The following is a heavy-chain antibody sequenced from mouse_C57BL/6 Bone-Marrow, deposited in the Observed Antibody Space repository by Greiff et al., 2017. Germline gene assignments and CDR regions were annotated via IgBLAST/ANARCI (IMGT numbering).Heavy chain of an antibody. J-gene: IGHJ4*01. CDR2: CRNKANDYTT. CDR3: VRDAGYYPIRAMDY. Sequence: DVKLVESGGGLVQSGRSLRLSCATSGFTFSDFYMEWVRQAPGKGLEWIAACRNKANDYTTEYSAYVKGRFIVSRDTSHSIPYLQVHALIAEDTAIYSIVRDAGYYPIRAMDYWSQGTSVTVSS. V-gene: IGHV7-1*01. D-gene: IGHD2-3*01. CDR1: GFTFSDFY.